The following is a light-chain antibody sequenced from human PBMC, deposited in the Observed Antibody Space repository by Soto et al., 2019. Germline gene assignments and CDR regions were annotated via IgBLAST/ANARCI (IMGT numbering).Light chain of an antibody. CDR1: NRDVGSHNL. J-gene: IGLJ3*02. Sequence: QSALTQPASVSGSPGQSITIACTGTNRDVGSHNLVSWYQQRPGEAPKLIISEVRNRPSGISYRFTGSKSGNTASLTISGLQAEDEADYYCSSYTTTSTLVFGGGTKLTVL. V-gene: IGLV2-14*01. CDR3: SSYTTTSTLV. CDR2: EVR.